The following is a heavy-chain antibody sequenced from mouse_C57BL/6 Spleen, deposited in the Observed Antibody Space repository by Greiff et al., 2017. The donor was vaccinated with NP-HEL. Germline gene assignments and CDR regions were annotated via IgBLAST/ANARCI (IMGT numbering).Heavy chain of an antibody. CDR1: GFNFKDYY. D-gene: IGHD2-4*01. CDR3: ARYDCGPAGFAY. J-gene: IGHJ3*01. V-gene: IGHV14-2*01. CDR2: IDPEGGDT. Sequence: VQLQQSGAELVKPGASVKLSCTASGFNFKDYYMHWVKQRPEQGLEWIGSIDPEGGDTKYAPKFKGKATITADTASNTAYLQLSSLTSEDTAVYYGARYDCGPAGFAYWGKGTLVTVSA.